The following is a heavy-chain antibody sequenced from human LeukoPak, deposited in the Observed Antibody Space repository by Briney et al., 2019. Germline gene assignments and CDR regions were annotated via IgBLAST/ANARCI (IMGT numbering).Heavy chain of an antibody. CDR2: IWYDGSNK. Sequence: GGSLRLSCATSGFTFSSYGMHWVRQAPGKGLEWVAVIWYDGSNKYYADSVKGRFTISRDNSKNTLYLQMNSLRAEDTAVYYCAKDGGPAQLDAFDLWGKGTMVTVSS. CDR1: GFTFSSYG. J-gene: IGHJ3*01. V-gene: IGHV3-33*06. D-gene: IGHD4-23*01. CDR3: AKDGGPAQLDAFDL.